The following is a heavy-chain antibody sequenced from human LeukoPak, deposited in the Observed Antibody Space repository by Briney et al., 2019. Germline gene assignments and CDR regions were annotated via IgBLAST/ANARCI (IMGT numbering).Heavy chain of an antibody. V-gene: IGHV3-7*04. CDR3: ARGYGDYYYGVDV. Sequence: GGSLRLSCRASGFTFSRYLMTWVRQGPGKGLEWVANMKADGSKEYYVDSVMGRFTISRDNAQNSLFLQMNSLRTDDTAVYYCARGYGDYYYGVDVWGQGTTVTVSS. D-gene: IGHD4-17*01. J-gene: IGHJ6*02. CDR1: GFTFSRYL. CDR2: MKADGSKE.